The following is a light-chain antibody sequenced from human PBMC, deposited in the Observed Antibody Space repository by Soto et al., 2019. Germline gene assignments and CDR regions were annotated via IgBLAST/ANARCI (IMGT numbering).Light chain of an antibody. CDR3: SSYAGSSTHVV. J-gene: IGLJ2*01. Sequence: QSALTQPASVSGSPGQSITISCTGISSDVGSYNLVSWYQQHPGKAPKVMIYEGSKRPSGVSNRFSGSRPGNPASLTISGLQAEDEAHYYCSSYAGSSTHVVFGGGTKLTVL. CDR1: SSDVGSYNL. CDR2: EGS. V-gene: IGLV2-23*01.